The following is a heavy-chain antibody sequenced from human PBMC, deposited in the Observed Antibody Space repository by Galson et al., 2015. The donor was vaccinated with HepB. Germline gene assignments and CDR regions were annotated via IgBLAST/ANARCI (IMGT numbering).Heavy chain of an antibody. Sequence: LSLTCTVSGGSISSISYSWGWVRQLPGKGLEWIGTIYYSGDTYYNPSLKSRVTISIDTSKNRFSLRLTSVSAADTAIYYCARHVGGHTTPFDYWGQGTLVTVSS. J-gene: IGHJ4*02. CDR1: GGSISSISYS. CDR2: IYYSGDT. CDR3: ARHVGGHTTPFDY. V-gene: IGHV4-39*01. D-gene: IGHD3-16*01.